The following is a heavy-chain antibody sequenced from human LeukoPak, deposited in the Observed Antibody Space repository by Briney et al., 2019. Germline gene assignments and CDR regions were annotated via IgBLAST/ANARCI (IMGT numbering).Heavy chain of an antibody. CDR2: INAYNINT. Sequence: ASVKLSCTASGYTFTNYGLRWVRQAPGKGLEWMGWINAYNINTNSAHKLKGRVTMTTDTSTSTAYLQLKSLSADDTAVYYCGRRQGTTLSFDYWGQGTLVTVAS. V-gene: IGHV1-18*01. CDR1: GYTFTNYG. CDR3: GRRQGTTLSFDY. J-gene: IGHJ4*02. D-gene: IGHD1-1*01.